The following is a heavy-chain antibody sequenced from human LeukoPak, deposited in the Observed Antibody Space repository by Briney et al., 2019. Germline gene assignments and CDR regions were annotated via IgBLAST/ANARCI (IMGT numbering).Heavy chain of an antibody. Sequence: ASVKVSCKASGGTFSSYAISWVRQAPGQGLEWMGRIIPILGIANYAQKFQGRVTITADKSTSTAYMELSSLRSEDTAVYYCAKMDNSGSYEAWFDPWGQGTLVTVSS. V-gene: IGHV1-69*04. D-gene: IGHD1-26*01. CDR3: AKMDNSGSYEAWFDP. CDR2: IIPILGIA. CDR1: GGTFSSYA. J-gene: IGHJ5*02.